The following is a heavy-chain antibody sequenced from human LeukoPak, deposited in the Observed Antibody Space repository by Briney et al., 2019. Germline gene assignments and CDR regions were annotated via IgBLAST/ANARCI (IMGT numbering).Heavy chain of an antibody. CDR3: ARDHPTIAAAGTSRYFDY. CDR1: GGSISSSNW. J-gene: IGHJ4*02. CDR2: IYHSGST. Sequence: SGTLSLTCAVSGGSISSSNWWSWVRQPPGKGLEWIGEIYHSGSTNYNPSLKSRVTISVDKSKNQFSLKLSSVTAADTAVYYCARDHPTIAAAGTSRYFDYWGQGTLVTVSS. V-gene: IGHV4-4*02. D-gene: IGHD6-13*01.